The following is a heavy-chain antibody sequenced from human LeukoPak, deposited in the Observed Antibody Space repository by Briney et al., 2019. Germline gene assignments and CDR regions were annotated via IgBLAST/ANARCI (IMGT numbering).Heavy chain of an antibody. V-gene: IGHV4-4*07. CDR2: IYFSGTT. Sequence: PSETLSLTCTASGDSTNIYYYNWIRQPAGKGLEWIGRIYFSGTTSYNPSLKSRVTMSVDTSKSQFSLNLRSVTAADTALYFCALLGSSALDYWGQGILVTVSS. CDR3: ALLGSSALDY. CDR1: GDSTNIYY. D-gene: IGHD3-10*01. J-gene: IGHJ4*02.